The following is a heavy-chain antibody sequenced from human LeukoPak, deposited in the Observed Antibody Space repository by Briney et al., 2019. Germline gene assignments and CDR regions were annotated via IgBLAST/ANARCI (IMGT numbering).Heavy chain of an antibody. CDR2: ISYDGSNK. D-gene: IGHD3-3*01. V-gene: IGHV3-30-3*01. J-gene: IGHJ4*02. CDR1: GFTFSSYA. CDR3: ASLTDYDFWSAIPSVPDY. Sequence: GGSLRLSCAASGFTFSSYAMHWVRQAPGKGLEWVAVISYDGSNKYYAESVKGRFTVSRDNSKNTFYLQMNSLRAEDTAVYYCASLTDYDFWSAIPSVPDYWGQGTLVTVSS.